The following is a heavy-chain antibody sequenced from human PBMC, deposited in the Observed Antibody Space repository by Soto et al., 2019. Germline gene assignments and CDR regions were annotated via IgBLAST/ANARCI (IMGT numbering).Heavy chain of an antibody. Sequence: GGSLRLSCAASGFTFSNAWMSWVRQAPGKGLEWVGRIKSKTDGGTTDYAAPVKGRFTITRDDSKNTLYLQMNSLKTEDTAVYYCTTTLYCSSTSCYIFDYWGQGTLVTVSS. D-gene: IGHD2-2*02. CDR1: GFTFSNAW. CDR3: TTTLYCSSTSCYIFDY. V-gene: IGHV3-15*01. CDR2: IKSKTDGGTT. J-gene: IGHJ4*02.